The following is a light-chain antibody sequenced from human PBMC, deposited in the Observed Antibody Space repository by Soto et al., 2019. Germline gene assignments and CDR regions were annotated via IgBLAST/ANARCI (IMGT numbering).Light chain of an antibody. CDR2: TNN. V-gene: IGLV1-44*01. CDR1: SSNLGSNV. CDR3: AAWDDSLHGVV. Sequence: QSALAQPPSASGTPGQRVTISCSGSSSNLGSNVVNWYQQLSGDPKVLIYTNNQRPSGVPDRFSGSKSGTSASLAISGLQSEDEADYYCAAWDDSLHGVVFGGGTKVTVL. J-gene: IGLJ2*01.